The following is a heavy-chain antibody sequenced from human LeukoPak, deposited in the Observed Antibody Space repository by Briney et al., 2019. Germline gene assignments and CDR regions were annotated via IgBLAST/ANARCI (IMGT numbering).Heavy chain of an antibody. CDR2: INTDGSST. CDR3: ARRGIAVAGSFDY. Sequence: GGSLRLSCTASGLNFRSYALSWVRQAPGKGLVWVSRINTDGSSTSYADSVKGRFTISRDNAKNTLYLQMNSLRAEDTAVYYCARRGIAVAGSFDYWGQGTLVTVSS. J-gene: IGHJ4*02. CDR1: GLNFRSYA. D-gene: IGHD6-19*01. V-gene: IGHV3-74*01.